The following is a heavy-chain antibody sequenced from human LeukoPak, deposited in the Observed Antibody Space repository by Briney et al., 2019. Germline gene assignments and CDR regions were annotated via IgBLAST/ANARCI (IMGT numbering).Heavy chain of an antibody. CDR2: IIPIFGTA. D-gene: IGHD2-2*01. Sequence: SVKVSCKASGGTFSSYAISWVRQAPGQGLEWMGRIIPIFGTANYAQKFQGRVTITTDEYTSTAYMELSSLRSEDTAVYYCARVPNNFYYYMDVWGKGTTVTVSS. CDR3: ARVPNNFYYYMDV. J-gene: IGHJ6*03. V-gene: IGHV1-69*05. CDR1: GGTFSSYA.